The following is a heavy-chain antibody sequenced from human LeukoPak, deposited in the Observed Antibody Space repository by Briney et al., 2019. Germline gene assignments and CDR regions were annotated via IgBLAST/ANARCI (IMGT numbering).Heavy chain of an antibody. V-gene: IGHV3-23*01. Sequence: GGSLRLSCSASGFTFRNFAISWVRQAPGKGLEWVSSIGGGDTHYADSVKGRFTISRDDSRSTVDLQMSSLRAEDTAVYYCARDGQSFNSMYDYFDSWGQGTLVTVSS. CDR1: GFTFRNFA. CDR3: ARDGQSFNSMYDYFDS. CDR2: IGGGDT. J-gene: IGHJ4*02. D-gene: IGHD2-8*01.